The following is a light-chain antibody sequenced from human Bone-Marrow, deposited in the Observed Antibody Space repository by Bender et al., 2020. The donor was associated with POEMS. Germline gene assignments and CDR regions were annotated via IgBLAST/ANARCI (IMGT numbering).Light chain of an antibody. CDR3: YSYAGSNNFDV. V-gene: IGLV2-8*01. Sequence: QSALTQPASVSGSPGQSITISCTGASSDVGAYNLVSWYQQHPGKAPKLIIYEVSKRPSGVPDRFSGSKSGNTASLTVSGLQAEDEADYYCYSYAGSNNFDVFGGGTKLTVL. CDR1: SSDVGAYNL. CDR2: EVS. J-gene: IGLJ2*01.